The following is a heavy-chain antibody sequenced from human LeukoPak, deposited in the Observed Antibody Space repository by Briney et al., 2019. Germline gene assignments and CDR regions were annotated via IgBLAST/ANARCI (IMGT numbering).Heavy chain of an antibody. Sequence: PGGPLRLSCAAPGFPLSGYGMNWVRQAPGKGLEWVAVIWYDGSNKYYADSVKGRFTISRDNSKNTLYLQMSSLRAEDTAVYYCARDFYVGSGSYYIGYWGQGTLVTVSS. J-gene: IGHJ4*02. D-gene: IGHD3-10*01. V-gene: IGHV3-33*01. CDR1: GFPLSGYG. CDR3: ARDFYVGSGSYYIGY. CDR2: IWYDGSNK.